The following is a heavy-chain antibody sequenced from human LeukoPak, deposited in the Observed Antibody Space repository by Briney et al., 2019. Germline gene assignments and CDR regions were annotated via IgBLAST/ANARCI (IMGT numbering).Heavy chain of an antibody. CDR3: ATWAFYHSLDV. D-gene: IGHD1-26*01. CDR2: IDKDGRKT. J-gene: IGHJ6*02. V-gene: IGHV3-43*02. CDR1: GLTLGAFA. Sequence: PGGSMRLSWAAYGLTLGAFAMHWVRQAPGEVLEWVSLIDKDGRKTYYADSVKGRFTISRDNSKNSLYLQMTSLRTEDTALYYCATWAFYHSLDVWGQGATVTVSS.